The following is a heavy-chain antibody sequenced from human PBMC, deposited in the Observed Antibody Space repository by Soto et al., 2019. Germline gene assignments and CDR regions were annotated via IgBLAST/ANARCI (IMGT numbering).Heavy chain of an antibody. CDR1: GYTFINYY. CDR2: MNPNSGNT. Sequence: ASVKVSCKASGYTFINYYMHWVRQATGQGLEWMGWMNPNSGNTGYAQKFQGRVTMTRNTSISTAYMELSSLRSEDTAVYYCARTLYGDNVDYWGQGTLVTVS. J-gene: IGHJ4*02. D-gene: IGHD4-17*01. V-gene: IGHV1-8*02. CDR3: ARTLYGDNVDY.